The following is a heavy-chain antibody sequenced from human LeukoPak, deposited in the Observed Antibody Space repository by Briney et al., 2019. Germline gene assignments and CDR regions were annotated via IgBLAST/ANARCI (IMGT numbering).Heavy chain of an antibody. CDR3: ARHSGRERGYSYGSLDY. CDR2: IYPGDSDT. D-gene: IGHD5-18*01. CDR1: RYSFTSYW. Sequence: GESLKISCKGSRYSFTSYWIGWVRQMPGKGLEWMGIIYPGDSDTRYSPSFQGQVTISADKSISTAYLQWSSLKASDTAMYYCARHSGRERGYSYGSLDYWGQGTLVTVSS. J-gene: IGHJ4*02. V-gene: IGHV5-51*01.